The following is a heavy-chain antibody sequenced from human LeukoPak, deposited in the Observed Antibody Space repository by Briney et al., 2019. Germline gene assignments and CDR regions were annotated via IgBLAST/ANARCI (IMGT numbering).Heavy chain of an antibody. CDR2: IYYSGST. CDR1: GGSISSGSYY. V-gene: IGHV4-39*01. J-gene: IGHJ4*02. CDR3: ARLPVVVTAPNFDY. Sequence: SQTLSLTCTVSGGSISSGSYYWGWVRQPPGTGLEWIGSIYYSGSTYYNPSLKSRVTISVDTSKNQFSLKLSSVTAADTAVYYCARLPVVVTAPNFDYWGQGTLVTVSS. D-gene: IGHD2-21*02.